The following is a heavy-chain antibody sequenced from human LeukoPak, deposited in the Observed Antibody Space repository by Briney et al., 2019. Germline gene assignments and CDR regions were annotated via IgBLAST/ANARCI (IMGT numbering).Heavy chain of an antibody. CDR1: GFTFSTYA. Sequence: PGGSLRLSCAASGFTFSTYAMNWVRQAPGKGLEWVSVISGSGGSTYYADSVKGRFTISRDNPKNTLYLQMNSLRVEDTAVYYCAKAGPASSDYLNWFDPWGQGTLVTVSS. D-gene: IGHD3-22*01. CDR2: ISGSGGST. CDR3: AKAGPASSDYLNWFDP. V-gene: IGHV3-23*01. J-gene: IGHJ5*02.